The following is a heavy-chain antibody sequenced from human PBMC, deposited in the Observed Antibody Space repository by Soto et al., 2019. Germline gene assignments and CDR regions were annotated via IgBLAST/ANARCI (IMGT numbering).Heavy chain of an antibody. Sequence: GGSLRLSCAASGFSFNNHAMTWVRQAPGKGLEWVSGISGSGSTTHYADSVKGRFTISRDNSKDTLYLQMNSLRADDTAVYFCAKDRLMLTMVVVGAFDFWGLGTMVTVSS. D-gene: IGHD3-22*01. V-gene: IGHV3-23*01. CDR3: AKDRLMLTMVVVGAFDF. J-gene: IGHJ3*01. CDR2: ISGSGSTT. CDR1: GFSFNNHA.